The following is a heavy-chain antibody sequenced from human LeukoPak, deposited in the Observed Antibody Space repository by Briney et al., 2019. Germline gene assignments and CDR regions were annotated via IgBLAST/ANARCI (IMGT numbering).Heavy chain of an antibody. Sequence: TGGSLRLSCVASGFSFSNYAMSWVRQAPGKGLEWVSGITGSGGFTYYADSVKGRFTISRDNSKNTLSLQMNSLRAEDTAVYYCARHYGIVGATIDYWGQGTLVTVSS. CDR2: ITGSGGFT. CDR3: ARHYGIVGATIDY. V-gene: IGHV3-23*01. J-gene: IGHJ4*02. CDR1: GFSFSNYA. D-gene: IGHD1-26*01.